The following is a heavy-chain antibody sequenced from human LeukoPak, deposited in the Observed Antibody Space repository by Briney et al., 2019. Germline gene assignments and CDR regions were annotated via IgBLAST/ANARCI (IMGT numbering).Heavy chain of an antibody. Sequence: ASVKVSCKASGYTFTSYYMHWVRQAPGQGLEWMGIINPSGGSTSYAQKFQGRVTMTRDTSTSTVYMELSSLRSEDTAVYYCARERRNYGSGSYLRYWGQGTLVTVSS. CDR2: INPSGGST. D-gene: IGHD3-10*01. CDR3: ARERRNYGSGSYLRY. V-gene: IGHV1-46*01. J-gene: IGHJ4*02. CDR1: GYTFTSYY.